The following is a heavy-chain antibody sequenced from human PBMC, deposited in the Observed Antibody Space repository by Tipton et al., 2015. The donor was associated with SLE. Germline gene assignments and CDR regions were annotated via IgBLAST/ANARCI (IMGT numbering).Heavy chain of an antibody. D-gene: IGHD3/OR15-3a*01. Sequence: TLSLTCDVSDDSISSSHWWTWVRQSPVKGLEWIGEVYHSGSTNYSPSLKSRVTISVDTSKNQFSLKLSSVTAADTAVYYCARGSGTYCDYWGQGTLVTVSS. J-gene: IGHJ4*02. CDR3: ARGSGTYCDY. CDR1: DDSISSSHW. V-gene: IGHV4-4*02. CDR2: VYHSGST.